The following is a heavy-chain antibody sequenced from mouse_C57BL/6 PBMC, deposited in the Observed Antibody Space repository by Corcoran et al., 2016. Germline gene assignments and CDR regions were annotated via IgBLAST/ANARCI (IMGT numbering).Heavy chain of an antibody. Sequence: QIQLVQSGPELKKPGETVKISCKASGYTFTTYGMSWVKQAPGKGLKWMGWINTYSGVPTYADDFKGRFAFSLETSASTAYLQINNLKNEDTATYFCARCAVYDGYRHFDVWGTGTTVTVSS. D-gene: IGHD2-3*01. CDR2: INTYSGVP. V-gene: IGHV9-3*01. CDR1: GYTFTTYG. CDR3: ARCAVYDGYRHFDV. J-gene: IGHJ1*03.